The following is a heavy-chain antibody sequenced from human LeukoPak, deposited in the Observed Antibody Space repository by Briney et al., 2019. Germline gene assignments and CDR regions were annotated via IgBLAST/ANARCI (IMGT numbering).Heavy chain of an antibody. V-gene: IGHV3-66*01. J-gene: IGHJ4*02. D-gene: IGHD3-10*01. CDR1: GFTVSSNY. CDR2: IYSGGST. CDR3: SRGGNQYYFDY. Sequence: GGSLRLSCAASGFTVSSNYMSWVRQAPGKGLEWVSVIYSGGSTYYADSVKGRFTISRDNSKNTLYLPMNSLRVEDTAVYYCSRGGNQYYFDYWGQGTLVTVSS.